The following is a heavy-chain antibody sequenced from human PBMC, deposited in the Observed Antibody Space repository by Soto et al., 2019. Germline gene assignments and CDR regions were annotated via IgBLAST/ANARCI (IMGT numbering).Heavy chain of an antibody. Sequence: QVQLQESGPGLVKPSQTLSLTCTVSGGSISSGDYYWSWIRQPPGKALVWIGYLYYSGSTYYNPSLKRRVTISVDTSKNQFSLKLSSVTASDTAVYYCARRYDQMSTLYFDYWGQGTLVTVSS. J-gene: IGHJ4*02. CDR2: LYYSGST. CDR1: GGSISSGDYY. V-gene: IGHV4-30-4*01. D-gene: IGHD1-1*01. CDR3: ARRYDQMSTLYFDY.